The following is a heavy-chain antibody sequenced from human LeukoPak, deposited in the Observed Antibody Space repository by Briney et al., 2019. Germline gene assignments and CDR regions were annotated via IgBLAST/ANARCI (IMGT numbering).Heavy chain of an antibody. V-gene: IGHV1-69*05. CDR1: GGTFSSYA. CDR3: AQLVRVGYGDRD. J-gene: IGHJ4*02. D-gene: IGHD4-17*01. Sequence: SVKVSCKASGGTFSSYAISWVRQAPGQGLEWMGGIIPIFGTANYAQKFQGRVTITTDESTSTAYMELSSLRSEDTAVYYCAQLVRVGYGDRDWGQGTLVTVSS. CDR2: IIPIFGTA.